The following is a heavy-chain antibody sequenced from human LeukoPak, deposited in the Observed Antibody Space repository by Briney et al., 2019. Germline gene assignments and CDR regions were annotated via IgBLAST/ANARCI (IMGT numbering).Heavy chain of an antibody. D-gene: IGHD4-11*01. J-gene: IGHJ4*02. Sequence: SETLSLTCVVSGGXIDSTNYWSWIRQPPGKGLEWIGYIYYSGSTDYNPSLKSRVTISVDTSKNQFSLKLSSVTAADTAVYYCAREGVTKYYFDYWGQGTLVTVSS. CDR3: AREGVTKYYFDY. CDR2: IYYSGST. CDR1: GGXIDSTNY. V-gene: IGHV4-59*01.